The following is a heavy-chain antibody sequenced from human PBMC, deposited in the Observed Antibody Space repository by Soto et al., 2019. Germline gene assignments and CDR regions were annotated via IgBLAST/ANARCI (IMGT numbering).Heavy chain of an antibody. J-gene: IGHJ6*02. D-gene: IGHD3-16*02. V-gene: IGHV1-2*04. CDR3: ARGPFMITFGGVIPLYGMDV. CDR1: GYTFIGYY. CDR2: INPNSGGT. Sequence: ASVKVSCKASGYTFIGYYMHWVRQAPGQGLEWMGWINPNSGGTNYAQKFQGWVTMTRDTSISTAYMELSRLRSDDTAVYYCARGPFMITFGGVIPLYGMDVWGQGTTVTVSS.